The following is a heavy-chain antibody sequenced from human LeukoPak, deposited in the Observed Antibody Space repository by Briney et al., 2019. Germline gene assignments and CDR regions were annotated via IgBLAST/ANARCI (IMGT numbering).Heavy chain of an antibody. CDR3: VRFSTVREDAFDI. V-gene: IGHV1-8*01. CDR2: MNPNSGNT. CDR1: GYTFTSYD. D-gene: IGHD3-10*01. Sequence: GASVKVSCKASGYTFTSYDINWVRQATGQGLEWMGWMNPNSGNTGYAQKFQGRVTMTRNTSISTAYMELSSLRSEDTAVYYCVRFSTVREDAFDIWGQGTMVTVSS. J-gene: IGHJ3*02.